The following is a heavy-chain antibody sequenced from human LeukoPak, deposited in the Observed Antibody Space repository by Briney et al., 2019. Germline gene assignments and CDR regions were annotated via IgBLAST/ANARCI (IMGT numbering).Heavy chain of an antibody. CDR1: GYTFTDYY. CDR3: ARARWQLVPDFDS. J-gene: IGHJ4*02. V-gene: IGHV1-2*02. D-gene: IGHD6-6*01. CDR2: INPNSGGT. Sequence: RASVKVSCKASGYTFTDYYMHWVRQAPGQGLEWMGWINPNSGGTNFAQKFQGRVAMTRDTSISTAYLELGSLRSDDTAVYFCARARWQLVPDFDSWGQGTLVTDPS.